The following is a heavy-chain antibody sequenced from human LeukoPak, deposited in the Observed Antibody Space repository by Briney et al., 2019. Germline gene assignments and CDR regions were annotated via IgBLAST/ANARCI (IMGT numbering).Heavy chain of an antibody. CDR2: ISYDGSNK. Sequence: GGSLRLSCAASGFTFSSYAMSWVRQAPGKGLEWVAVISYDGSNKYYADSVKGRFTISRDNSKNTLYLQMNSLRAEDTAVYYCAREYPFRVKGAFDIWGQGTMVTVSS. V-gene: IGHV3-30*04. CDR3: AREYPFRVKGAFDI. D-gene: IGHD2-2*02. J-gene: IGHJ3*02. CDR1: GFTFSSYA.